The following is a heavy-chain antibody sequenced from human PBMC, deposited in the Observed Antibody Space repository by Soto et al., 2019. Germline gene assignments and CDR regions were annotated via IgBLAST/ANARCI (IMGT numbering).Heavy chain of an antibody. CDR2: ISGSGGKS. V-gene: IGHV3-23*01. D-gene: IGHD6-19*01. CDR1: GFTFSTYA. Sequence: EVQLLESGGGLVQPGGSLRLSCAGSGFTFSTYAMSWVRQAPGKGLEWVSTISGSGGKSYYADSVKGRFTISRDNSKNTLYLQMNSLRAEDTAVYFCAKEKEDSSGHWYYYGMDVWGQGTTVTVSS. CDR3: AKEKEDSSGHWYYYGMDV. J-gene: IGHJ6*02.